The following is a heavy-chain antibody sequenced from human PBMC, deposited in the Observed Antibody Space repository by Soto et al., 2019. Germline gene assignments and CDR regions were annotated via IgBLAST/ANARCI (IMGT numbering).Heavy chain of an antibody. J-gene: IGHJ5*02. CDR2: IYHSGSP. CDR1: GGSISSSNW. D-gene: IGHD6-6*01. V-gene: IGHV4-4*02. Sequence: QVQLQESGPGLVKPSGTLSLTCAVSGGSISSSNWWRWVRQPPGKGLEWIGEIYHSGSPNYNPSLKRRVTISVDKSKNQFSLKLSSVTAADTAVYYCARDPVAARPRVWFDPWGQGTLVTVSS. CDR3: ARDPVAARPRVWFDP.